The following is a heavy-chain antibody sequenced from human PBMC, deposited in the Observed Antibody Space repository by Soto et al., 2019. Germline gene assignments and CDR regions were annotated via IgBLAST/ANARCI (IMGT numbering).Heavy chain of an antibody. V-gene: IGHV3-21*02. J-gene: IGHJ5*01. CDR1: GFTFSAYT. CDR3: VRGSYGDYDS. D-gene: IGHD4-17*01. CDR2: LDPSSTYI. Sequence: EVQLVESGGGLVKPGGSLRLSCAASGFTFSAYTRNWVRQAPGKGLEWVSSLDPSSTYIYYADSVKGRFTLSRDNAKNSLFLRLNSLRADDTALDYCVRGSYGDYDSWGQGTLVTVSS.